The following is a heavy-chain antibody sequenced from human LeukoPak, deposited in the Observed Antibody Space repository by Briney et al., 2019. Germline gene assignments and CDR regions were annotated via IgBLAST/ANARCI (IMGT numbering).Heavy chain of an antibody. J-gene: IGHJ4*02. D-gene: IGHD5-12*01. CDR2: IHTNGGT. CDR3: SRGGGYGDY. V-gene: IGHV4-4*07. CDR1: GASITSFY. Sequence: SETLSLTCTVSGASITSFYYNWLRQSAGKGLEWIGRIHTNGGTDYRPSLNSRVTMSVDTSKKQISLKLTSVTAADTAVYFCSRGGGYGDYWGQGILVTVSS.